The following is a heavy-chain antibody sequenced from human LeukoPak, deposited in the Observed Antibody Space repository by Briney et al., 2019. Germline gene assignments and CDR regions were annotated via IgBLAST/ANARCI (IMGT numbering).Heavy chain of an antibody. J-gene: IGHJ5*02. Sequence: GGSLRLSCVASGLTFSSYWMSWVRQAQGKGLEWVANINQDGGEKYYVDSVKGRFTISRDNVENTVHLQMSSLTAEDTALYYCAGDRRTSGWYASWGQGTLDTVSS. CDR1: GLTFSSYW. CDR2: INQDGGEK. CDR3: AGDRRTSGWYAS. D-gene: IGHD6-19*01. V-gene: IGHV3-7*03.